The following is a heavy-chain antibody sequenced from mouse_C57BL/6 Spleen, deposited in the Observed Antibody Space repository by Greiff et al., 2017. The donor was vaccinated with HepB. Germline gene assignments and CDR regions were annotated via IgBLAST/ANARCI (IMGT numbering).Heavy chain of an antibody. D-gene: IGHD2-4*01. CDR1: GYTFTSYW. CDR3: ARAGYDYDVQGMPMDY. CDR2: IYPGSGST. J-gene: IGHJ4*01. V-gene: IGHV1-55*01. Sequence: QVQLQQPGAELVKPGASVKMSCKASGYTFTSYWITWVKQRPGQGLEWIGDIYPGSGSTNYNEKFKSKATLTVDTSSSTAYMQLSSLTSEDSAVYYGARAGYDYDVQGMPMDYWGQGTSVTVSS.